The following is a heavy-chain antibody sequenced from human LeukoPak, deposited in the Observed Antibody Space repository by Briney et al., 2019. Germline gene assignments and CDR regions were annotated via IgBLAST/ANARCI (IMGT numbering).Heavy chain of an antibody. CDR2: INPNSGGT. CDR1: GYTFTGYY. V-gene: IGHV1-2*02. Sequence: GASVKVSCKASGYTFTGYYMHWVRQAPGQGLEWMGWINPNSGGTNYAQKFQGRVTMTRDTSISTAYMELSRLRSDDTAVYCCASLAHCSGGSCRTRNWFDPWGQGTLVTVSS. J-gene: IGHJ5*02. D-gene: IGHD2-15*01. CDR3: ASLAHCSGGSCRTRNWFDP.